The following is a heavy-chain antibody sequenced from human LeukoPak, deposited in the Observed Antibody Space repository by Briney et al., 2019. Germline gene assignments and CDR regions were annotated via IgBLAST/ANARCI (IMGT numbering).Heavy chain of an antibody. CDR3: ARGRVLGKNWFDP. Sequence: GGSLRLSCAASGFTFSSYSMNWVRQAPGKGLEWVSSISSSSSYIYYADSVKGRFTISRDNAKNSLYLQMNSLRAEDTAVYYCARGRVLGKNWFDPWGQGTLVTVSS. CDR1: GFTFSSYS. D-gene: IGHD6-13*01. J-gene: IGHJ5*02. CDR2: ISSSSSYI. V-gene: IGHV3-21*04.